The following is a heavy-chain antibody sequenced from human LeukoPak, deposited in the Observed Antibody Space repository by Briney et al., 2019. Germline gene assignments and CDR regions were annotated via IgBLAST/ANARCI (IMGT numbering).Heavy chain of an antibody. V-gene: IGHV1-2*02. J-gene: IGHJ5*02. D-gene: IGHD6-6*01. CDR2: INPNSGGT. CDR1: GYTFTGYY. Sequence: ASVKVSCKASGYTFTGYYMHWVRQAPGQGLEWMGWINPNSGGTNYAQKFQGRVTMTRDTSISTAYMELSRLRSDDTAVYYCARGHSSSSIWDPETPWSWFDPWGQGTLVTVSS. CDR3: ARGHSSSSIWDPETPWSWFDP.